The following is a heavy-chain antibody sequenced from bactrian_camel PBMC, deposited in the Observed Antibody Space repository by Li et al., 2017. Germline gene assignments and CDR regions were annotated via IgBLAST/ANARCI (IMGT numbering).Heavy chain of an antibody. V-gene: IGHV3S40*01. J-gene: IGHJ4*01. CDR1: AATGGPFY. CDR2: ITLETGRT. D-gene: IGHD4*01. CDR3: AASRLGSTINWRQERRWGY. Sequence: QLVESGGGSVQAGGSLRLSCAASAATGGPFYMAYFRQAPGKEREGVAIITLETGRTDYADSVKGRFTISQDGAENTVYLQMNGLKPEDTAMYYCAASRLGSTINWRQERRWGYWGQGTQVTVS.